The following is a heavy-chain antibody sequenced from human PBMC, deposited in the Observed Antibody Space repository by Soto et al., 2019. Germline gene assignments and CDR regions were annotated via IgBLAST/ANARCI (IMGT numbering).Heavy chain of an antibody. V-gene: IGHV3-23*01. Sequence: PGGSLRLSCAASGFTFSSYAMSWVRQAPGKGLEWVSAISGSGGSTYYADSVKGRFTISRDNSKNTLYLQMNSLRAEDTAVYYCAKDPGVVAAAPPLYSYSLWGQGTLVTVSS. CDR1: GFTFSSYA. J-gene: IGHJ4*02. CDR3: AKDPGVVAAAPPLYSYSL. CDR2: ISGSGGST. D-gene: IGHD2-15*01.